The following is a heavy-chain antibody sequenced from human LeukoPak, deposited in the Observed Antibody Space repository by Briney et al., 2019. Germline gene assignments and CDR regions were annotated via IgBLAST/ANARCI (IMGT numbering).Heavy chain of an antibody. CDR2: VRDRGSDT. D-gene: IGHD1-26*01. V-gene: IGHV3-23*01. CDR1: GFSFSTYA. CDR3: GKVSGSYPDAFDI. Sequence: PGGSLRLSCADSGFSFSTYAMSWVRQAPGKGLEWVSTVRDRGSDTYYADSVKGRFTMSRDNSKNTLYLQMNSLRDENTAIYYCGKVSGSYPDAFDIWGQGTMVTVSS. J-gene: IGHJ3*02.